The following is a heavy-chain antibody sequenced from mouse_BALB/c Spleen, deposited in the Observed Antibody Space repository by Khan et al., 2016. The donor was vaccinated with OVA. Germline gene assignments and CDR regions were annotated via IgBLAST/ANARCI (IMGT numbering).Heavy chain of an antibody. CDR3: SRVYWGDIDY. V-gene: IGHV3-2*02. CDR2: ISYNGNT. CDR1: GYSITTDYA. J-gene: IGHJ2*01. Sequence: EVQLQESGPGLVKPSQSLSLTCTVTGYSITTDYAWNWIRQFPGNKLEWMGYISYNGNTKYNPSLKSRLSITRDTSKNQFFLQLKSVTTEETARYYCSRVYWGDIDYWGQGTTLTVSS. D-gene: IGHD1-1*01.